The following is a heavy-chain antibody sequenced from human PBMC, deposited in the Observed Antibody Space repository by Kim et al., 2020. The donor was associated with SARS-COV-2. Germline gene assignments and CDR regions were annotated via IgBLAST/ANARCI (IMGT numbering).Heavy chain of an antibody. Sequence: GGSLRLSCAASGFTFSSYGMHWVRQAPGKGLEWVAVISYDGSNKYYADSVKGRFTISRDNSKNTLYLRMNSLTTEDTSVYYCAKGSRFFGNNGVPDYGG. V-gene: IGHV3-30*18. CDR3: AKGSRFFGNNGVPDY. CDR2: ISYDGSNK. CDR1: GFTFSSYG. D-gene: IGHD1-1*01. J-gene: IGHJ4*01.